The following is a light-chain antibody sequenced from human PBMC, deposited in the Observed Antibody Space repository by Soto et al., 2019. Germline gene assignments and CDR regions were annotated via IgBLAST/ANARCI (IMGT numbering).Light chain of an antibody. CDR3: LQVSSFPRT. CDR1: RGIGDR. J-gene: IGKJ1*01. Sequence: DIQMTQSPSSLSSVVGYRFTMTCVASRGIGDRLAWFQQKPGKAPQFLIQAASNLQSGVPSRFSGSGSGTEFILSINSLQPEDIATYYCLQVSSFPRTFGQGTNVDIK. V-gene: IGKV1-12*01. CDR2: AAS.